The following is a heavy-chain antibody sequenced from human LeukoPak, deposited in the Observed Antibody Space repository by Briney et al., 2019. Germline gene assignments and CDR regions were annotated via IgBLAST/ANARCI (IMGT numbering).Heavy chain of an antibody. D-gene: IGHD4-23*01. CDR2: IYYNGDT. J-gene: IGHJ4*02. Sequence: SETLSLTCTVSGCSLISYYLTWVRQAPGKGLEWIGYIYYNGDTNYNPSLKSRVTMSIDTSKTHFSLNPKSESAADTALYYCTRGTTVISLDYWGQGILVTVSS. V-gene: IGHV4-59*01. CDR1: GCSLISYY. CDR3: TRGTTVISLDY.